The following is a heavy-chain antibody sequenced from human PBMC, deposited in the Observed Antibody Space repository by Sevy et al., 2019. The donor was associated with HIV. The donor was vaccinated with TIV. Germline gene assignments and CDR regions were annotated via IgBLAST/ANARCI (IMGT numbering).Heavy chain of an antibody. V-gene: IGHV4-59*08. CDR1: GGSITSLY. J-gene: IGHJ4*02. Sequence: SETLFLTCTVSGGSITSLYWNWIRQPPGKGLEWIANIYYNGHINYNPSLKSRVTLSLDTSKNQFSLRLSSVTAADTAMYYCAGENAWGRGYSWGQGTLVTVPQ. D-gene: IGHD1-26*01. CDR3: AGENAWGRGYS. CDR2: IYYNGHI.